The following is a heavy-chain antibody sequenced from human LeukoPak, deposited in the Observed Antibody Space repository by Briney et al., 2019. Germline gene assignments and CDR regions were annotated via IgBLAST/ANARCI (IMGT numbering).Heavy chain of an antibody. J-gene: IGHJ4*02. CDR2: IYTSGST. V-gene: IGHV4-4*07. CDR1: GGSISSYY. D-gene: IGHD6-13*01. Sequence: SETLSLTCTVSGGSISSYYWSWVRQPAGKGLEWIGRIYTSGSTNYNPSLKSRVTMSVDTSKNQFSLKLSSVTAADTAVYYCARVYSSSWHLYYFDYWGQGTLVTVSS. CDR3: ARVYSSSWHLYYFDY.